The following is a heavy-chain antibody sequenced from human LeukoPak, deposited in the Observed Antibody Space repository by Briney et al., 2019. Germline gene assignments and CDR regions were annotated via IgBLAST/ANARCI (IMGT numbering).Heavy chain of an antibody. J-gene: IGHJ4*02. Sequence: QPGGSLRLSCAASGFIFRTYGMNWVRQAPGKGLEYVSGITAGGGNTYYGASLKGRFTISRDDSKDTLFLQMNSLRVEDTAVYYCAKGMYGVGGALDYWGRGSLVTVSS. CDR2: ITAGGGNT. CDR1: GFIFRTYG. D-gene: IGHD2-21*01. V-gene: IGHV3-23*01. CDR3: AKGMYGVGGALDY.